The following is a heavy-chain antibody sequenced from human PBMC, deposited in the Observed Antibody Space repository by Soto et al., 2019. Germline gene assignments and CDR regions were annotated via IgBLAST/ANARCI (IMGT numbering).Heavy chain of an antibody. CDR2: ISSSSTSV. Sequence: EVRLVESGGGLVKPGGSLRLSCEASGFTFSSYTMNWVRQAPGKGLECVSSISSSSTSVYYADSVKGRFTISRDNAKNSLYLQMNSLRAEDTAVYYCALGPYFEILTGYFDPWGQGTLVTVSS. CDR3: ALGPYFEILTGYFDP. D-gene: IGHD3-9*01. J-gene: IGHJ5*02. V-gene: IGHV3-21*01. CDR1: GFTFSSYT.